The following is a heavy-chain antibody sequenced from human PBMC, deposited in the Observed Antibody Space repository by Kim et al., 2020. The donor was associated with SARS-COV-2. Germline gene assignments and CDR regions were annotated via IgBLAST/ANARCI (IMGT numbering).Heavy chain of an antibody. CDR2: IWYDGSNK. V-gene: IGHV3-33*01. D-gene: IGHD5-18*01. Sequence: GGSLRLSCAASGFTFSSYGMHWVRQAPGKGLEWVAVIWYDGSNKYYADSVKGRFTISRDNSKNTLYLQMNSLRAEDTAVYYCARADTAMGHFDYWGQGTLVTVSS. CDR3: ARADTAMGHFDY. J-gene: IGHJ4*02. CDR1: GFTFSSYG.